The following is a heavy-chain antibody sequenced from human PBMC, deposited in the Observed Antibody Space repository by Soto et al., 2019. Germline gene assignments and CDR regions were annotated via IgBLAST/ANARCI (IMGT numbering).Heavy chain of an antibody. V-gene: IGHV5-10-1*01. CDR3: ARLYGGNSGMDV. CDR1: GYSFTSCW. D-gene: IGHD4-17*01. Sequence: PGESLKISWKGSGYSFTSCWVTWVRQMPGKGLEWMGRIDPSDSYTNYNPPFQGHVTISVDKSISTAYLQWSSLKASDTAMYYCARLYGGNSGMDVWGQGTTVTVSS. CDR2: IDPSDSYT. J-gene: IGHJ6*02.